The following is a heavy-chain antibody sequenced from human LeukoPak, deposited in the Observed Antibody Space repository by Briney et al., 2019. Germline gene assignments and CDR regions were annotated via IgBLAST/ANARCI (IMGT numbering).Heavy chain of an antibody. J-gene: IGHJ5*02. Sequence: SETPSLTCAVSGYSISSGYYWGWIRQPPGKGLEWIGSIYHSGSTYYNPSLKSRVTISVDTSKNQFSLKLSSVTAADTAVYYCARGRQQLVLSWFDPWGQGTLVTVSS. CDR3: ARGRQQLVLSWFDP. D-gene: IGHD6-13*01. CDR1: GYSISSGYY. V-gene: IGHV4-38-2*01. CDR2: IYHSGST.